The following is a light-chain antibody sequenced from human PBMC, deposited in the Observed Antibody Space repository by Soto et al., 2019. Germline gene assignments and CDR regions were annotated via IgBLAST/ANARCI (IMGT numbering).Light chain of an antibody. Sequence: EIVLTQSPGTLSVSPGERATLSCRASQSISSNHLAWYQQKPGQAPSLLMYGASSRATGIPDRFSGSGSGTAFTITISGLEPEDSAIYYCQQYVSWTFGQGTKVEIK. J-gene: IGKJ1*01. CDR2: GAS. CDR3: QQYVSWT. V-gene: IGKV3-20*01. CDR1: QSISSNH.